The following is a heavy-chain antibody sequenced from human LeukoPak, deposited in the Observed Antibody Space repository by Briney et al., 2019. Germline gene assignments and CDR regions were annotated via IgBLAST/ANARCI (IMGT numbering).Heavy chain of an antibody. CDR3: ARGRIPARLRELGVVTDRHYYMDV. CDR2: INPYNGNT. D-gene: IGHD3-3*01. J-gene: IGHJ6*03. Sequence: ASVKVSCRASGYTFTNFAISCVRQAPGQGLEWRGWINPYNGNTKYALKVQGRVTMTTDTSTSTAYMELRSLSPEDTAVFYCARGRIPARLRELGVVTDRHYYMDVWGKGTTVTVSS. V-gene: IGHV1-18*01. CDR1: GYTFTNFA.